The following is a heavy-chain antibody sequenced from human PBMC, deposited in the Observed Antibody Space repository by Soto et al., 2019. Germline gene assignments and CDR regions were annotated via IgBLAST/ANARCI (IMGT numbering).Heavy chain of an antibody. D-gene: IGHD4-17*01. V-gene: IGHV4-31*03. CDR1: GGSISSGGYY. J-gene: IGHJ4*02. CDR2: IYYSGRT. Sequence: QVQLQESGPGLVKPSQTLSLTCTFSGGSISSGGYYWSWIRQHPGKGLEWIGYIYYSGRTYYNPSLQSRLTISVDTSKNQFSLKLSSVTAADTAVYYCATVPRYGDYANYFDYWGQGTLVTVSS. CDR3: ATVPRYGDYANYFDY.